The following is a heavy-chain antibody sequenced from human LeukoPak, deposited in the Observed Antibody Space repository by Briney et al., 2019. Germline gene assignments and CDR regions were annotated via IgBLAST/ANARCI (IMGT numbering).Heavy chain of an antibody. CDR2: ISYDGSNK. V-gene: IGHV3-30*18. D-gene: IGHD6-6*01. Sequence: GGSLRLSYAASGFTFSSYGMHWVRQAPGKGLEWVAVISYDGSNKYYADSVKGRFTISRDNSKNTLYLQMNSLRAEDTAVYYCAKDEYSSPGYWGQGTLVTVSS. CDR1: GFTFSSYG. CDR3: AKDEYSSPGY. J-gene: IGHJ4*02.